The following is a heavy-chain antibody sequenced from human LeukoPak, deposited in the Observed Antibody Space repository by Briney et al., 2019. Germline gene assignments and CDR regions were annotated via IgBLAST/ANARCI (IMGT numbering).Heavy chain of an antibody. J-gene: IGHJ6*02. Sequence: PSETLSLTCAVYGGSFSGYYWSWIRQPPGKGLEWIGEINHSGSTNYNPSLKSRVTISVDTSKNQFSLKLSSVTAADTAVYYCARIRGPAESYGMDVSGQGTTVTVSS. D-gene: IGHD2-2*01. CDR1: GGSFSGYY. CDR2: INHSGST. V-gene: IGHV4-34*01. CDR3: ARIRGPAESYGMDV.